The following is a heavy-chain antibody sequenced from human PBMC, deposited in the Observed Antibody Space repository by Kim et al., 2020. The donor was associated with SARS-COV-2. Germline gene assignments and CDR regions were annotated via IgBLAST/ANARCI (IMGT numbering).Heavy chain of an antibody. CDR1: GFTFGDYA. J-gene: IGHJ3*02. Sequence: GGSLRLSCTASGFTFGDYAMSWFRQAPGKGLEWVGFIRSKAYGGTTEYAASVKGRFTISRDDSKSIAYLQMNSLKTEDTAVYYCTRDQIEWRGWLYAFDIWGQGTMVTVSS. CDR3: TRDQIEWRGWLYAFDI. V-gene: IGHV3-49*03. CDR2: IRSKAYGGTT. D-gene: IGHD3-3*01.